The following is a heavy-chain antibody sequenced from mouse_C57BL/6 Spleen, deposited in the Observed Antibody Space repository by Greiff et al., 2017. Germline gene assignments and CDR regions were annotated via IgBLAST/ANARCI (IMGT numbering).Heavy chain of an antibody. V-gene: IGHV2-2*01. CDR2: IWSGGST. CDR3: ARKGDSNWYFDV. CDR1: GFSLTSDG. J-gene: IGHJ1*03. Sequence: VQGVESGPGLVQPSQSLSITCTVSGFSLTSDGVHWVRQSPGKGLEWLGVIWSGGSTDYNAAFISRLSISKDHSKSQVFFRMNSLQADDTAIYYCARKGDSNWYFDVWGTGTTVTVSS. D-gene: IGHD2-5*01.